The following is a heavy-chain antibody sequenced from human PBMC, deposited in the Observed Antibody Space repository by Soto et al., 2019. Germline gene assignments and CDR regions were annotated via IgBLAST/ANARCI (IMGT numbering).Heavy chain of an antibody. CDR3: ARASYLYYYYAQAV. CDR1: GYTFTSYD. Sequence: GASVKVSCKASGYTFTSYDINWVRQAPGQGLECMGWMNPNSGNTGYAQKLQGRVTMTRXNXXXXAXLXLXXXXSEXTAVYYCARASYLYYYYAQAVSGQGTTVPVS. V-gene: IGHV1-8*01. J-gene: IGHJ6*02. D-gene: IGHD2-2*02. CDR2: MNPNSGNT.